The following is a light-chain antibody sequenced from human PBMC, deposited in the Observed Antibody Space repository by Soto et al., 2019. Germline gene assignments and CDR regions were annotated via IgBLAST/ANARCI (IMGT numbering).Light chain of an antibody. V-gene: IGKV1-17*01. CDR1: QGIRTD. Sequence: DIQMTQSPSSLSASVGDRVTITCRASQGIRTDLGWYQQKPGKAPKRLIYAASSLQSWVPSRFSCSGSGTEFTLTISSLQPEDFATYYCLQHNSYPLTFGGGTKVEIK. J-gene: IGKJ4*01. CDR2: AAS. CDR3: LQHNSYPLT.